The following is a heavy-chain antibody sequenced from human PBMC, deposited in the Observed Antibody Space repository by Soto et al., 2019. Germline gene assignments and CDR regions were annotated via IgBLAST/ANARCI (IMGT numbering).Heavy chain of an antibody. CDR2: IYYLGNT. D-gene: IGHD3-22*01. Sequence: TLSLTCTVSGASIRSSSSYWGWIRQPPGKGLEWVGSIYYLGNTYYNPSLGSRVTISLDTSKNQFSLRLSSVTAADTAVFYCAGLYPYDSSGYHLAYWGQGSLVTVSS. CDR1: GASIRSSSSY. V-gene: IGHV4-39*01. CDR3: AGLYPYDSSGYHLAY. J-gene: IGHJ4*02.